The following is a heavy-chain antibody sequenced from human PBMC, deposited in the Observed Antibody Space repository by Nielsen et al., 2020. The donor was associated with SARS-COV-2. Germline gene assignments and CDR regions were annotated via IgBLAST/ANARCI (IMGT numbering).Heavy chain of an antibody. V-gene: IGHV1-2*04. Sequence: ASVKVSCKASGYTFTGYYMHWVRQAPGQGLEWMGWINPNSGGTNYAQKFQGWVTMTRDTSISTAYMELSRLRSDDTAVYYCARGINGGTDAFDIWGQGTMVTVSS. CDR1: GYTFTGYY. CDR2: INPNSGGT. J-gene: IGHJ3*02. D-gene: IGHD4-23*01. CDR3: ARGINGGTDAFDI.